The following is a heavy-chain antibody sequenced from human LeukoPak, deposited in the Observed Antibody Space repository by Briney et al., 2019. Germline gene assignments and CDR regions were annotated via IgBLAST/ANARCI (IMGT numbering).Heavy chain of an antibody. CDR2: IIPILGIA. D-gene: IGHD5-12*01. CDR3: ARGKYSGYGFAY. V-gene: IGHV1-69*04. J-gene: IGHJ4*02. CDR1: GGTFSSYA. Sequence: GASVKVSCKASGGTFSSYAISWVRQAPGQGLEWMGRIIPILGIANYAQKFQGRVTITADKSTSTAYMELSSLRAEDTAVYYCARGKYSGYGFAYWGQGTLVTVSS.